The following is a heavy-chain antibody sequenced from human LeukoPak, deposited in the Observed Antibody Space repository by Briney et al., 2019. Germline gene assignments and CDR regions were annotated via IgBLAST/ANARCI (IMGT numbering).Heavy chain of an antibody. D-gene: IGHD3-9*01. CDR3: TRAESDWPPYIDY. Sequence: GASVKVSCKASGYSLSSFYISWVGQAPGQGLDWLGWISAYNGKTSYAQKLQGRVSMTTDTSASTAYMELWSLTSDDTAVYWCTRAESDWPPYIDYWGQGTLVTVSS. CDR2: ISAYNGKT. CDR1: GYSLSSFY. V-gene: IGHV1-18*01. J-gene: IGHJ4*02.